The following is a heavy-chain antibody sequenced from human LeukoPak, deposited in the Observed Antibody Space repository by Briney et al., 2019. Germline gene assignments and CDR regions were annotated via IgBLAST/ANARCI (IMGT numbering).Heavy chain of an antibody. V-gene: IGHV3-48*01. J-gene: IGHJ4*02. D-gene: IGHD3-22*01. Sequence: GGSLRLSCSASGFTFSRYGMNWVRQAPGKGLEWVSHISSSSSTIYYADSVKGRFTISRDNAKNSLYLQMNSLRAEDTAVYYCARGGYDSSGYRIEDYWGQGTLVTVSS. CDR3: ARGGYDSSGYRIEDY. CDR1: GFTFSRYG. CDR2: ISSSSSTI.